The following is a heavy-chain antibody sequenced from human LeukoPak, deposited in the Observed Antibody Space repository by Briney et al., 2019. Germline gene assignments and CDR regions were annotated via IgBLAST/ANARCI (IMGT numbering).Heavy chain of an antibody. D-gene: IGHD2-15*01. CDR1: GFTFSSYA. V-gene: IGHV3-30*14. J-gene: IGHJ6*02. CDR3: ASQVADTNYYYYGMDV. CDR2: ISYDGSNK. Sequence: GGSLRLSCAASGFTFSSYAIHWVRQAPGKGLEWVAVISYDGSNKYYADSVKGRFTISRDNSKNTLYLQMNSLRAEDTAVYYCASQVADTNYYYYGMDVWGQGTTVTVSS.